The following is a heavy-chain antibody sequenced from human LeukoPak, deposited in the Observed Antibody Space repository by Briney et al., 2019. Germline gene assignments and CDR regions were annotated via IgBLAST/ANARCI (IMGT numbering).Heavy chain of an antibody. V-gene: IGHV4-59*08. CDR1: GDFINYYY. CDR2: IYYTGST. Sequence: SETLSLTFIVSGDFINYYYWSWIRQPPGKGLEWTGYIYYTGSTNYNPSLKSRVTMSVDTSKNHFSLKLSSVTAADTAVYYCARLGSYFDYWGQGTLVTVSS. D-gene: IGHD3-16*01. CDR3: ARLGSYFDY. J-gene: IGHJ4*02.